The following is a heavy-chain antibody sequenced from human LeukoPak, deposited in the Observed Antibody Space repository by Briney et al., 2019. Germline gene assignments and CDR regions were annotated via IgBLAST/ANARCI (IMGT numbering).Heavy chain of an antibody. Sequence: VASVTVSCKASGYTFTSYYMHWVRQAPGQGLEWMGIINPSGGSTSYAQKFQGRVTMTRDTSTSTVYMELSSPRSEDTAVYYCARAIGLYGADGYWGQETLVTVSS. CDR1: GYTFTSYY. CDR2: INPSGGST. D-gene: IGHD4-17*01. CDR3: ARAIGLYGADGY. V-gene: IGHV1-46*01. J-gene: IGHJ4*02.